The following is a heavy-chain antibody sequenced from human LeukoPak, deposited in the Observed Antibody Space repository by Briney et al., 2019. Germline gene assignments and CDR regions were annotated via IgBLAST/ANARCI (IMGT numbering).Heavy chain of an antibody. V-gene: IGHV2-5*02. CDR2: IYWDDDK. Sequence: SGPTLVKPTQTLTLTCTFSGFSLSTSGVGVGWIRQPPGKALEWLALIYWDDDKRYSPSLKSRLTITKDTSKSQVVLTMTNMDPVDTATYYCAHSRGPYSSGWWFDYWGQGTLVTVSS. J-gene: IGHJ5*01. CDR3: AHSRGPYSSGWWFDY. CDR1: GFSLSTSGVG. D-gene: IGHD6-19*01.